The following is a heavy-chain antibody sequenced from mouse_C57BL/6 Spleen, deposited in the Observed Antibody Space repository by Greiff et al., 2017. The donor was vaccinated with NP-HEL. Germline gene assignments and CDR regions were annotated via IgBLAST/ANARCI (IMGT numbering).Heavy chain of an antibody. Sequence: EVKLVESGPELVKPGASVKISCKASGYSFTGYYMNWVKQSPEKSLEWIGEINPSTGGTTYNQKFKAKATLTVDKSSSTAYMQLKSLTSEDSAVYYCARWDYDVGYAMDYWGQGTSVTVSS. D-gene: IGHD2-4*01. V-gene: IGHV1-42*01. CDR3: ARWDYDVGYAMDY. CDR2: INPSTGGT. J-gene: IGHJ4*01. CDR1: GYSFTGYY.